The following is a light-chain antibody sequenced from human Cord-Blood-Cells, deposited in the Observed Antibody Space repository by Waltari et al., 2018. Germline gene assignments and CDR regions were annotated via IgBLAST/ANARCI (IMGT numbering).Light chain of an antibody. V-gene: IGKV1-5*01. CDR1: QSISSW. CDR2: DAS. Sequence: DIQMTQSPSTLSASVGDRVTITVRASQSISSWLAWYQQKPGKAPKLLIYDASSVESGVPARFSGSGSGKKFTLTISSLQPDDFATYYCQQYNSYPMYTFGQGTKLEIK. J-gene: IGKJ2*01. CDR3: QQYNSYPMYT.